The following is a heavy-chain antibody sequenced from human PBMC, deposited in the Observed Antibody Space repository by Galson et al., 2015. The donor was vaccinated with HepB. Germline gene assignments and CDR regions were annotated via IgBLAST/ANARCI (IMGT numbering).Heavy chain of an antibody. V-gene: IGHV6-1*01. Sequence: CAISGDSVSSNSAAWNWIRQSPSRGLEWLGRTYYRSKWYNDYAVSVKSRITVNPDTSKNQFSLQLNSVTPEDTAVYYCARDDPIGSSWYLRFDPWGQGTLVTVSS. CDR1: GDSVSSNSAA. J-gene: IGHJ5*02. CDR3: ARDDPIGSSWYLRFDP. D-gene: IGHD6-13*01. CDR2: TYYRSKWYN.